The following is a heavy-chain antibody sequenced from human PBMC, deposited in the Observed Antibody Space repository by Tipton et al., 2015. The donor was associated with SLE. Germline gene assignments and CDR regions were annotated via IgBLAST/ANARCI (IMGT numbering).Heavy chain of an antibody. D-gene: IGHD6-13*01. V-gene: IGHV4-34*01. CDR3: ASYGSSAFDY. CDR2: INHSGST. Sequence: KPSETLSLTCTVSGGSISGYYWSWIRQPPGKGLEWIGEINHSGSTNYNPSLKSRVTISVDTSKNQFSLKLSSVTAADTAVYYCASYGSSAFDYWGQGTLVTVSS. J-gene: IGHJ4*02. CDR1: GGSISGYY.